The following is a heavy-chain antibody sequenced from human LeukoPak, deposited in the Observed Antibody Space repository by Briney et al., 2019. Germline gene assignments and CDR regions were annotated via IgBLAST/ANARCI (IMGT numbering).Heavy chain of an antibody. Sequence: SQTLSLTCTVSGDSISNGGHYWSWIRQSPGKALDGFGYVHHSGSSYHNPSLKSRLSISVDRPKNQFYLKLTSVTAADTAVYYCAKSSAGRGWFDPWGQGTLVTVSS. CDR1: GDSISNGGHY. CDR2: VHHSGSS. J-gene: IGHJ5*02. V-gene: IGHV4-30-2*06. D-gene: IGHD3-10*01. CDR3: AKSSAGRGWFDP.